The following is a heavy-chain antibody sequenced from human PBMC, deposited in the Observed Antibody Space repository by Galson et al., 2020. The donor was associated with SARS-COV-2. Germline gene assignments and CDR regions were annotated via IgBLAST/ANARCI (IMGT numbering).Heavy chain of an antibody. V-gene: IGHV3-30*18. D-gene: IGHD2-8*01. CDR1: GFTFSNFG. Sequence: GGSLRLSCAASGFTFSNFGMHWVRQASGQGLEWVAVISNDGSRKFYADALKGRFTISRDNSKDTLYLQMNSLRPEDTAVYYCAKEMRDTNGDYYFDYWGQGTLVTVSS. CDR3: AKEMRDTNGDYYFDY. CDR2: ISNDGSRK. J-gene: IGHJ4*02.